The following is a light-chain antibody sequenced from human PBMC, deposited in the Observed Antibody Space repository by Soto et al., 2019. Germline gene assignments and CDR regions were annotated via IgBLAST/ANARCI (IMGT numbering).Light chain of an antibody. CDR3: AAWDDSLNGYV. J-gene: IGLJ1*01. CDR1: SSNIGSNT. V-gene: IGLV1-44*01. Sequence: QSVLTQPPSASGTPGQRVSISCSGSSSNIGSNTVKWYQQLPGTAPKLLIYSNDQRPSGVPDRVSGSRSGTSASLAISGLQSEDEADYYCAAWDDSLNGYVFGLGTKVTVL. CDR2: SND.